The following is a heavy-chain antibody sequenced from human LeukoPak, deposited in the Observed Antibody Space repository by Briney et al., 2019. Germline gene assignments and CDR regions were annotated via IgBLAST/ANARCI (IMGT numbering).Heavy chain of an antibody. Sequence: SETLSLTCTVSGGSISSSSYCWGWIRQPPGKGLEWIGSIYYSGSTYYNPSLKSRVTISVDTSKNQFSLKLSSVTAADTAVYYCARPLAARHAFDIWGQGTMVTVSS. CDR2: IYYSGST. D-gene: IGHD6-13*01. CDR3: ARPLAARHAFDI. CDR1: GGSISSSSYC. V-gene: IGHV4-39*01. J-gene: IGHJ3*02.